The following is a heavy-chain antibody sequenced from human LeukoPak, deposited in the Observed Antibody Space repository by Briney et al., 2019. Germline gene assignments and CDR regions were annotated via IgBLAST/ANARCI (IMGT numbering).Heavy chain of an antibody. Sequence: SQTLSLTCAISGDSVSSNSLAWNWIRQSPSRGLEWLGRTYYRSEWYNDYAVSVKSRITIKPDTSKNQFSLQLNSVTPEDTAVYYCAREIAAAGPVDYWGQGTLVTVSS. V-gene: IGHV6-1*01. CDR3: AREIAAAGPVDY. CDR1: GDSVSSNSLA. J-gene: IGHJ4*02. CDR2: TYYRSEWYN. D-gene: IGHD6-13*01.